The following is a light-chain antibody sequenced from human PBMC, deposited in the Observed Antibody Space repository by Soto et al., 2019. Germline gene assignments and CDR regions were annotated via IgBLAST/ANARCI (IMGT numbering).Light chain of an antibody. V-gene: IGKV3-20*01. Sequence: EIVLTQSPGTLSLSPGERATLSCRASQSVSNNYLAWYQQKPGQAPRLLIYGASNRATGIPDRFSGSGSGTDFTLTISSLQSEDFALYYCHQYNSWPPGTFGQGTKVDIK. CDR3: HQYNSWPPGT. CDR2: GAS. J-gene: IGKJ2*01. CDR1: QSVSNNY.